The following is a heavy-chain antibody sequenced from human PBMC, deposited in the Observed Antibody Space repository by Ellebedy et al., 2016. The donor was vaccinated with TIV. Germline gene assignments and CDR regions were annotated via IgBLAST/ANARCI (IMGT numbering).Heavy chain of an antibody. V-gene: IGHV3-23*01. CDR1: GFTFSGYA. CDR3: AKDYSGWSWSFDL. J-gene: IGHJ2*01. CDR2: INSGGTRT. Sequence: GESLKISCAASGFTFSGYAMSWVRQAPGKGLGWVSGINSGGTRTYYADSVKGRFTISRDNSKNTLYLQMNSLRAEDTAVYYCAKDYSGWSWSFDLWGRGTLVSVSS. D-gene: IGHD6-19*01.